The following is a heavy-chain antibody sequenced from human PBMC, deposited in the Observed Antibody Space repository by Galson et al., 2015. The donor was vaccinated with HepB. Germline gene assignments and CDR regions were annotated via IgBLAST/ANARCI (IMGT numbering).Heavy chain of an antibody. CDR3: ARVPALYYRNSKPPPNWFDP. Sequence: SVKVSCKASGYTFTGYYMHWVRQAPGQGLEWMGWINPNSGGTNYAQKFQGRVTMTRDTSISTAYMELSRLRSDDTAVYYCARVPALYYRNSKPPPNWFDPWGQGTLVTVSS. V-gene: IGHV1-2*02. CDR1: GYTFTGYY. D-gene: IGHD1-14*01. CDR2: INPNSGGT. J-gene: IGHJ5*02.